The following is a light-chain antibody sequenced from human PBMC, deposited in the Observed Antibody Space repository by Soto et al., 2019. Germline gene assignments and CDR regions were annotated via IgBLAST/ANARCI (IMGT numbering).Light chain of an antibody. CDR3: QSSYSSGTYRV. V-gene: IGLV3-25*03. CDR1: ALAKQI. Sequence: SYELPQPPSFPGSPGQTARIIGSGDALAKQIAYWYHQKPGQATLSVIYKDSERPSGIPERFSGSNSVTTVTLTISGVQAEDEADYYCQSSYSSGTYRVFGGGTKLTVL. J-gene: IGLJ2*01. CDR2: KDS.